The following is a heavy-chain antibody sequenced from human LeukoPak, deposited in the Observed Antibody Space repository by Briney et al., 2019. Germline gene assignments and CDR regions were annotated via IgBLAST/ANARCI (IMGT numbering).Heavy chain of an antibody. D-gene: IGHD5-12*01. CDR1: GVTFSGSA. Sequence: GGALKLSCAASGVTFSGSAVHWVRQASGKGLEWVCRIRSKANSYATAYAASVKGRFTISRDDSKNTAYLQMNSLKTEDTAVYSCTLRPDIVATSSDFDYWGQGTLVTVSS. CDR2: IRSKANSYAT. V-gene: IGHV3-73*01. CDR3: TLRPDIVATSSDFDY. J-gene: IGHJ4*02.